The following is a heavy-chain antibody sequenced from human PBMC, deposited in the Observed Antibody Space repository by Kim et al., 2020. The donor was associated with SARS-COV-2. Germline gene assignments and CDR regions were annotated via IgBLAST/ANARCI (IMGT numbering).Heavy chain of an antibody. CDR2: SYHSGTA. CDR3: ARTTYYYESSGYCFD. V-gene: IGHV4-61*10. Sequence: SETLSLTCSVSGGSVSSNSYYWSWLRQPSGKGLEWIGFSYHSGTANYNPSLKNRVTISVDTSNNQFSLTLNSVTAADSAVYFCARTTYYYESSGYCFD. D-gene: IGHD3-22*01. J-gene: IGHJ4*01. CDR1: GGSVSSNSYY.